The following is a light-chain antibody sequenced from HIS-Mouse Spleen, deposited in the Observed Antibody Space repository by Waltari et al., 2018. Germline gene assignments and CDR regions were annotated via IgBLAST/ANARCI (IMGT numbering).Light chain of an antibody. Sequence: QSALTQPASVSGSPGQSITISCTGTSSDVGGYNYVSWYQQHPGKAPKLMIYEVSNRPSGVSNRCSGSKAGNTASLTISGLQAEDEADYYCSSYTSSSTYVFGTGTKFTVL. CDR2: EVS. J-gene: IGLJ1*01. CDR1: SSDVGGYNY. V-gene: IGLV2-14*01. CDR3: SSYTSSSTYV.